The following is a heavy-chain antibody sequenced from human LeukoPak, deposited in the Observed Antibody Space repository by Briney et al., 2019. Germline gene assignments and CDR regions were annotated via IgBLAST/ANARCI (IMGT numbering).Heavy chain of an antibody. CDR3: ARGVIVVVVAATPVDY. J-gene: IGHJ4*02. CDR2: INPSGGST. D-gene: IGHD2-15*01. Sequence: GASVKVSCKASGYTFTGYYMLWVRQAPGQGLEWMGIINPSGGSTSYAQKFQGRVTMTRDTSTSTVYMELSSLRSEDTAVYYCARGVIVVVVAATPVDYWGQGTLVTVSS. V-gene: IGHV1-46*01. CDR1: GYTFTGYY.